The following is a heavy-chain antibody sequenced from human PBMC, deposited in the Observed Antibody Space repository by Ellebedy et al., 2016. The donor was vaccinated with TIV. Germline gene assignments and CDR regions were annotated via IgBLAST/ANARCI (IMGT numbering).Heavy chain of an antibody. CDR3: ARRVLTGYYFFDI. J-gene: IGHJ3*02. CDR1: GYIFTSQW. CDR2: FYPGDSDT. D-gene: IGHD3-9*01. Sequence: GESLKISCKASGYIFTSQWIGWVRQMPGKGLEWMGIFYPGDSDTRYSPSFQDRVTMSSDNSITTAYLHWSSLKASDTAMYYCARRVLTGYYFFDIWGQGTMVTVSS. V-gene: IGHV5-51*01.